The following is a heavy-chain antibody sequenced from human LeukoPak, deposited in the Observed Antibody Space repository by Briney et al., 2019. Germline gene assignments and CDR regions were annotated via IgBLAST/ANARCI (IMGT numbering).Heavy chain of an antibody. CDR3: AKAPVTTCRGAYCYPFDY. J-gene: IGHJ4*02. CDR1: GFTFSGSA. D-gene: IGHD2-21*01. Sequence: GGSLRLSCAASGFTFSGSAMHWVRQASGKGLEWVGRIRSKANSYATAYAASVKGRFTISRDSSKNTLFLQMNRLRPEDAAVYYCAKAPVTTCRGAYCYPFDYWGQGTLVTVSS. V-gene: IGHV3-73*01. CDR2: IRSKANSYAT.